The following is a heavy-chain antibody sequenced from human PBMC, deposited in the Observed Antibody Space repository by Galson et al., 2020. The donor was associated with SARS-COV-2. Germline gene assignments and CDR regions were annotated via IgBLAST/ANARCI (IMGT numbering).Heavy chain of an antibody. V-gene: IGHV3-23*01. J-gene: IGHJ4*02. CDR1: GFIFSSYS. CDR2: ISSSGGST. CDR3: AKAGIGTYFDS. Sequence: GESLKISCAASGFIFSSYSMTWVRQAPGKGLEWVSSISSSGGSTYYADSVKGRFTISRDNSNNTLYLQMNSLRAEDTAVYYCAKAGIGTYFDSWGQGTLVTVSS. D-gene: IGHD1-26*01.